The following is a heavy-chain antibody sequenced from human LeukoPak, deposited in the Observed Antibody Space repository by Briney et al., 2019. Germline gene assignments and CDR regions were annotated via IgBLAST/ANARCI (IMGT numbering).Heavy chain of an antibody. Sequence: SQSLSLTCAISGDSVSSLSATWNWFRQSPSRGLEWLGRTYYRSKWYNDYAVSVKSQINISPDTSKNQFSLQLNSVTPEDTAVYYCARLVGNSWLDSWGQGTLVIVSS. V-gene: IGHV6-1*01. CDR3: ARLVGNSWLDS. CDR2: TYYRSKWYN. J-gene: IGHJ5*01. CDR1: GDSVSSLSAT.